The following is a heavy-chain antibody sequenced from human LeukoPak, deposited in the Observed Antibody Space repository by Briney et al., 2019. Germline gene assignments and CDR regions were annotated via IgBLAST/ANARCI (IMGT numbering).Heavy chain of an antibody. D-gene: IGHD3-3*01. Sequence: SETLSLTCAVYGGSLSGYYWSWIRRPPGKGLEWIGGINHSGSTNYNPSLKSRVTISVDTSKNQFSLKLSSVTAADTAVYYCASLDYDFWSGPYYYYMDVWGKGTTVTVSS. CDR3: ASLDYDFWSGPYYYYMDV. CDR2: INHSGST. V-gene: IGHV4-34*01. J-gene: IGHJ6*03. CDR1: GGSLSGYY.